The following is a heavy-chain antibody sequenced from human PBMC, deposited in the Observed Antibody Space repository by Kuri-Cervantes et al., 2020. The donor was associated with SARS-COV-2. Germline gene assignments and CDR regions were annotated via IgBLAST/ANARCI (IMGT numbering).Heavy chain of an antibody. CDR1: GFTFSSYS. CDR2: ISSSSSTI. J-gene: IGHJ4*02. Sequence: GGSLRLSCAASGFTFSSYSMNWVRQAPGKGLEWVSYISSSSSTIYYAGSVKGRFTISRDNAKNSLYLQMNSLRDEDTAVYYCARTYYDILTGYCPFDYWGQGTLVTVSS. V-gene: IGHV3-48*02. D-gene: IGHD3-9*01. CDR3: ARTYYDILTGYCPFDY.